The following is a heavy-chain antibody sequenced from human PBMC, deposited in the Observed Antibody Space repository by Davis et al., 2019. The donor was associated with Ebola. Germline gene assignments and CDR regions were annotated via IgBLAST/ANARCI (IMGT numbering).Heavy chain of an antibody. CDR2: ITHSDGRT. Sequence: ASVKVSCKASGYTFSTSYMHWVRQAPGQGLEWMGIITHSDGRTNYAQKFQGRVTMTRDTSTSTVYMELSSLRSEDTAVYYCARDEVDLATLEPGDAFDIWGQGTMVTVSS. V-gene: IGHV1-46*01. CDR1: GYTFSTSY. J-gene: IGHJ3*02. CDR3: ARDEVDLATLEPGDAFDI. D-gene: IGHD5-24*01.